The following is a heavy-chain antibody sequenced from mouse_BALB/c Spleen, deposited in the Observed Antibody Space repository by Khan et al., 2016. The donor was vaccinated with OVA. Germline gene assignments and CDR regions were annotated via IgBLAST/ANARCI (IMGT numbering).Heavy chain of an antibody. V-gene: IGHV2-6-1*01. Sequence: QVQLKESGPGLAAPSQSLSITCTISGFSLTNYGVHWVRQPPGKGLEWLVVIWSDGNTSYNSALKSRLTITKDNSQSQVFLNMNSLQTDDTAIYFCARQPYYHYNIMDYWGQGTSVTVSS. J-gene: IGHJ4*01. CDR1: GFSLTNYG. CDR3: ARQPYYHYNIMDY. D-gene: IGHD2-10*01. CDR2: IWSDGNT.